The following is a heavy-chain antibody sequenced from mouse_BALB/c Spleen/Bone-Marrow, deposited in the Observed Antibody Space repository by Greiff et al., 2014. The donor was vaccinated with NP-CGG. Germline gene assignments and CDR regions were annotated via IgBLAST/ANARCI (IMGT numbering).Heavy chain of an antibody. V-gene: IGHV1-62-2*01. CDR3: SRDKERLRTCFAY. J-gene: IGHJ3*01. D-gene: IGHD1-1*01. CDR2: FYPGSGSM. CDR1: GFTFTEYF. Sequence: VQLVQSGAELVKPGASVKLSCTASGFTFTEYFIHWVKQRPGQGLEWIGWFYPGSGSMKYNEKFKVKATLTADKSSITVYMELSILTSEDAAIYFCSRDKERLRTCFAYWGQGTLVTVSA.